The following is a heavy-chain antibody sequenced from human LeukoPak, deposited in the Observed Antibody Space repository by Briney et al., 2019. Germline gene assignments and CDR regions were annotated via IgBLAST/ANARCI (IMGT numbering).Heavy chain of an antibody. Sequence: GASVKLSCKASGYTFTGYYIHWVRQAPGQGLEWMGRINPNSGGTNYAQKFQGRVTMTRDTSISTAYMELSRLRSDDTAVYYCARQIWSGYGSDYWGQGTLVTVSS. CDR1: GYTFTGYY. D-gene: IGHD3-3*01. V-gene: IGHV1-2*06. CDR2: INPNSGGT. J-gene: IGHJ4*02. CDR3: ARQIWSGYGSDY.